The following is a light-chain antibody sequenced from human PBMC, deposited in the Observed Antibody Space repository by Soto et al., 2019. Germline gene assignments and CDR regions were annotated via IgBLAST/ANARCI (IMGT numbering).Light chain of an antibody. CDR3: QKYNSAPLN. CDR2: AAS. J-gene: IGKJ4*01. V-gene: IGKV1-27*01. CDR1: LPISNY. Sequence: DIQMSQAPSSLSASVGYRVTITFRAILPISNYLAWYQQKPGKIPNLLIYAASTLQEGVPSRFSGSGSGTDFTLSIRSLQTEDVAAYYCQKYNSAPLNFGGGTKVDIK.